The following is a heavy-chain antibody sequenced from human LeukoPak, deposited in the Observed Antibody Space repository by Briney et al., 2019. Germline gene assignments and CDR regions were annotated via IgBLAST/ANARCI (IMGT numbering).Heavy chain of an antibody. Sequence: GGSLRLSCAASGFTFSTYAMSWVRQAPGKGLEWVSTIGNTGATTYDAGSGKGRFTISRDNSNNTLYLQMNSLRAEDTAVYYCAKVCRDGYNRDCFDPWGQGTLVTVSS. CDR2: IGNTGATT. CDR1: GFTFSTYA. D-gene: IGHD5-24*01. CDR3: AKVCRDGYNRDCFDP. V-gene: IGHV3-23*01. J-gene: IGHJ5*02.